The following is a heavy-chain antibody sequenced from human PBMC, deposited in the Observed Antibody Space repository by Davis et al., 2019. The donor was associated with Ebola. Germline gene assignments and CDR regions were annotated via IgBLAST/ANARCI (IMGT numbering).Heavy chain of an antibody. Sequence: GESLKISCTASGFTFSGYDMTWVRQAPGKGLEWVSLIRGSGGGKYYADSVRGRFSISRDNSKNTMYLQMNSLRVDDTAVYYCAGDSSGYNYERLYYTYYMDVWGRGTTVSVSS. D-gene: IGHD3-22*01. J-gene: IGHJ6*03. V-gene: IGHV3-23*01. CDR3: AGDSSGYNYERLYYTYYMDV. CDR1: GFTFSGYD. CDR2: IRGSGGGK.